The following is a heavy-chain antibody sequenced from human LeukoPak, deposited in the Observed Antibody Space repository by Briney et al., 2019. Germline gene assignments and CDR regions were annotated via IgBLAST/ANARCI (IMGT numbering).Heavy chain of an antibody. D-gene: IGHD5-18*01. CDR1: GYTFTAYH. CDR3: AREVGRNSYDH. CDR2: ISPKNGGT. Sequence: ASVKVSCKASGYTFTAYHVHWVRQAPGQGLECMGWISPKNGGTNYAQEFQGRATMTSDTSISTVYLELTRLTSDDTAVYYCAREVGRNSYDHWGQGTLVTVSS. J-gene: IGHJ4*02. V-gene: IGHV1-2*02.